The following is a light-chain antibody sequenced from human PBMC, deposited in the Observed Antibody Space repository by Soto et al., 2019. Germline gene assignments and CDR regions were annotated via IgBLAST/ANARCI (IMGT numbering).Light chain of an antibody. Sequence: QSALTQPASVSGSPGQSITISCTGSSSDIGGYNYVSWYQQHPGKAPKLLIYDVSYRPSGISDRFAGSKSGNTASLTISGLQPDDEAYYYCSSYGASSTLFGGGTKLTVL. J-gene: IGLJ2*01. CDR2: DVS. CDR3: SSYGASSTL. CDR1: SSDIGGYNY. V-gene: IGLV2-14*03.